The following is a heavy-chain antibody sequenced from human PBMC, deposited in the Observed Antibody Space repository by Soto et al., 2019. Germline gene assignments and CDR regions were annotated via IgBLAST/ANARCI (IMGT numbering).Heavy chain of an antibody. D-gene: IGHD1-26*01. V-gene: IGHV3-23*01. Sequence: EVQLLESGGGLIQRGGSLRLSCSASGFTFSSYAMSWVRHAPGKGLEWVSAISGSGGSTYYADSVKGRFTISRDNSKNTLYLQMNSLRAEDTAVYYCAKDLGPTRNHYYGMDVWGQGTTVTVSS. CDR1: GFTFSSYA. J-gene: IGHJ6*02. CDR3: AKDLGPTRNHYYGMDV. CDR2: ISGSGGST.